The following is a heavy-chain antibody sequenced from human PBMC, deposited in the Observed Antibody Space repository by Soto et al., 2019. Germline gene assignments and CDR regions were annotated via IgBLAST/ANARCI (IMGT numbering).Heavy chain of an antibody. CDR1: GDSISSYY. Sequence: SETLSLPCTVSGDSISSYYWSLIRPPPGKGLEWIGYMYYSGSTNYNPSLKERVTLSVDTSKNQYSLKLNSVTAADTAGRNCALEIAAAPSAGDDYYGMDVWGQGTTVTGSS. J-gene: IGHJ6*02. CDR3: ALEIAAAPSAGDDYYGMDV. CDR2: MYYSGST. D-gene: IGHD6-13*01. V-gene: IGHV4-59*01.